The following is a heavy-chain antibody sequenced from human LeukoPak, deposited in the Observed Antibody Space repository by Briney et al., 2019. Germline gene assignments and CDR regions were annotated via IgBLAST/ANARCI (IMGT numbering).Heavy chain of an antibody. CDR2: IYTSGST. CDR3: ARDRGSGWPYYMDV. V-gene: IGHV4-4*07. CDR1: GGSISSYY. Sequence: SETLSLTCTVSGGSISSYYWSWIRQPAGKGLEWIGRIYTSGSTNYNPSLKSRVTMSVDTSKNQFSPKLSSVTAADTAVYYCARDRGSGWPYYMDVWGKGTTVTISS. D-gene: IGHD6-19*01. J-gene: IGHJ6*03.